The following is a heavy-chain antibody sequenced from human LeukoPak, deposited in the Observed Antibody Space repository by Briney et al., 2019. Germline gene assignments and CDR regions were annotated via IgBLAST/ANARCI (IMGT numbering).Heavy chain of an antibody. CDR1: GGSISSYY. D-gene: IGHD2-15*01. CDR3: ARDRSPVVVVAATLSGTGTHYMDV. J-gene: IGHJ6*03. CDR2: IYYSGST. V-gene: IGHV4-59*12. Sequence: MPSETLSLTCTVSGGSISSYYWSWIRQPPGKGLEWIGYIYYSGSTNYNPSLKSRVTMSVDTSKNQFSLKLSSVTAADTAVYYCARDRSPVVVVAATLSGTGTHYMDVWGKGTTVTISS.